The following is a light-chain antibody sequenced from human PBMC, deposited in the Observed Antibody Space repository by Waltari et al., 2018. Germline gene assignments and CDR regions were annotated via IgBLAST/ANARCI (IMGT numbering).Light chain of an antibody. V-gene: IGKV1-39*01. J-gene: IGKJ2*01. CDR2: ATS. CDR1: ENIGSY. Sequence: PSSLSASIGDRVTITCRASENIGSYLNWYQQRTGEAPKLLIYATSTLQTEVPSRFSGSGSRTDFTLTISSLQPEDFATYYCQHTFETPYSFGQGTKLESK. CDR3: QHTFETPYS.